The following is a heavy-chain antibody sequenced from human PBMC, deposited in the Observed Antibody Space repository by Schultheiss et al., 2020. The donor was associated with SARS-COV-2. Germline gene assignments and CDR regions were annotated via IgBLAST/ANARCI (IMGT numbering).Heavy chain of an antibody. CDR2: ISGSGGST. Sequence: GGSLRLSCAASGFTVSSNYMSWVRQAPGKGLEWVSAISGSGGSTYYADSVKGRFTISRDNAKNSLYLQMNSLRAEDTAVYYCARDRFTYYYDSSGSGGAFDIWGQGTMVTVSS. CDR1: GFTVSSNY. J-gene: IGHJ3*02. CDR3: ARDRFTYYYDSSGSGGAFDI. D-gene: IGHD3-22*01. V-gene: IGHV3-21*01.